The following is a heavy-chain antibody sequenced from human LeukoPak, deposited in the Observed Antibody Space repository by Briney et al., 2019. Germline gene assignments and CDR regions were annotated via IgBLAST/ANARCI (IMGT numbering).Heavy chain of an antibody. D-gene: IGHD2-15*01. V-gene: IGHV3-21*04. CDR3: ARDGHCSGGSCYSALDY. J-gene: IGHJ4*02. CDR1: GFTFSSYS. CDR2: ISSSSSYI. Sequence: GGSLRLSCAASGFTFSSYSMNWVRQAPGKGLEWVSSISSSSSYIYYADSVKGRFTISRDNSKNTLYLQMNSLRAEDTAVYYCARDGHCSGGSCYSALDYWGQGTLVTVSS.